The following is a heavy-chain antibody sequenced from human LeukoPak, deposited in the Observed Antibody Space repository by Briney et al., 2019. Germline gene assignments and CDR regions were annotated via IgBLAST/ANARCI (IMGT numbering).Heavy chain of an antibody. Sequence: SGTLSLTCAVSGGSISSSNWWSWVRQPPGKGLEWIGEIYHSGSTNYNPSLKSRVTISVDTSKNQFSLKLSSVTAADTAVYYCARGKNDYVWGSYRYTGSDYWGQGTLVTVSS. D-gene: IGHD3-16*02. J-gene: IGHJ4*02. CDR2: IYHSGST. V-gene: IGHV4-4*02. CDR3: ARGKNDYVWGSYRYTGSDY. CDR1: GGSISSSNW.